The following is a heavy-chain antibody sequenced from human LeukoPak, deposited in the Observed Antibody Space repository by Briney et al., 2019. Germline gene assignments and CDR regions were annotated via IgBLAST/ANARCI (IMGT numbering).Heavy chain of an antibody. CDR3: ARVKGCGGDCYYFDY. CDR1: GGTYSSYA. J-gene: IGHJ4*02. V-gene: IGHV1-69*05. Sequence: SVKVSCKASGGTYSSYAISWVRQAPGQGLEWMGGIIPIFGTANDAQKFQGRVTITTDESTSTAYMELSSLRSEDTAVYYCARVKGCGGDCYYFDYWGQGTLVTVSS. D-gene: IGHD2-21*02. CDR2: IIPIFGTA.